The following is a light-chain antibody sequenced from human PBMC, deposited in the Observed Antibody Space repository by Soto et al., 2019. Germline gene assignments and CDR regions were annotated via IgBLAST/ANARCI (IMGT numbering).Light chain of an antibody. J-gene: IGLJ2*01. CDR1: SSDVGTYKY. CDR3: RSYTTSSTLV. CDR2: DVS. Sequence: QSALTQPASVSASPGQSITISCTGTSSDVGTYKYVSWYQHHPGKAPKLMIYDVSNRPSGVSNRFSGSKSGNTASLIISGLQTEDEADYYCRSYTTSSTLVFGGGTKVTVL. V-gene: IGLV2-14*03.